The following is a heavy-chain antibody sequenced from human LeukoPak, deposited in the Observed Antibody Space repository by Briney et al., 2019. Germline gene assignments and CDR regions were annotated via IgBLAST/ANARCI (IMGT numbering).Heavy chain of an antibody. CDR3: ARDRGGWFDY. V-gene: IGHV4-39*07. D-gene: IGHD6-19*01. CDR1: GGSISSSSYY. CDR2: IYYSGST. J-gene: IGHJ4*02. Sequence: SETLSLTCTVSGGSISSSSYYWAWIRQPPGRGLEWIGSIYYSGSTYYNPSLKSRVTISVDTSKNQFSLKLSSVTAADTAVYYCARDRGGWFDYWGQGTLVTVSS.